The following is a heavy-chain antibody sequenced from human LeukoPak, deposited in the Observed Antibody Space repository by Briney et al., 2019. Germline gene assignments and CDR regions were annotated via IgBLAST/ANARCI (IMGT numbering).Heavy chain of an antibody. CDR3: AREEDSRLVGAFDI. Sequence: SQTLSLTCTVSGGSISSGSYHWSWIRQPAGKGLEWIGRIYTSGSTNYNPSLKSRVTISVDTSKNQFPLKLSSVTAADTAVYYCAREEDSRLVGAFDIWGQGTMVTVSS. J-gene: IGHJ3*02. CDR1: GGSISSGSYH. D-gene: IGHD6-6*01. CDR2: IYTSGST. V-gene: IGHV4-61*02.